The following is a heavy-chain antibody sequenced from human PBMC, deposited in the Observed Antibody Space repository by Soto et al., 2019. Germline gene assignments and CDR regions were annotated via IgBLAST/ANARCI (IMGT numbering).Heavy chain of an antibody. CDR1: GGTFSSYA. J-gene: IGHJ6*02. CDR3: AVYERVAGYYYYYGMDV. V-gene: IGHV1-69*13. Sequence: ASVKVSCKASGGTFSSYAISWVRQAPGQGLEWMGGIIPIFGTANYAQKFQGRVTITADESTSTAYMELSSLRSEDTAVYYCAVYERVAGYYYYYGMDVWGQGTTVTVSS. D-gene: IGHD6-19*01. CDR2: IIPIFGTA.